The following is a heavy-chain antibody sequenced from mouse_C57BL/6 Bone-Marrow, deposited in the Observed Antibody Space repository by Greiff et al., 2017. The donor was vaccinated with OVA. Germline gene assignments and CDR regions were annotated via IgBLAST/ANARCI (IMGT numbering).Heavy chain of an antibody. J-gene: IGHJ3*01. CDR3: ARLYYRNEFAY. CDR1: GYAFSSSW. Sequence: VQLQQSGPELVKPGASVKISCKASGYAFSSSWMTWVKQRPGKGLEWIGRIYPGDGDTNYNGKFKGKATLTADNSSSTAYMQLISLTSEDSAVYSCARLYYRNEFAYWGQGTLVTVSA. V-gene: IGHV1-82*01. CDR2: IYPGDGDT. D-gene: IGHD2-14*01.